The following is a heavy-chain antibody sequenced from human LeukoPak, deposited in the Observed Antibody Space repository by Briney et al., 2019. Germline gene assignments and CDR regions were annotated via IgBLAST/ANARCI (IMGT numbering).Heavy chain of an antibody. CDR3: ARRRRFAGATVIVWFDP. CDR2: INHSGST. CDR1: GGSISGYY. D-gene: IGHD1-26*01. V-gene: IGHV4-34*01. Sequence: PSETLSLTCTVSGGSISGYYWSWIRQPPGKGLEWIGEINHSGSTNYNPSLKSRVTISVDTSKNQFSLKLSSVTAADTAVYYCARRRRFAGATVIVWFDPWGQGTLVTVSS. J-gene: IGHJ5*02.